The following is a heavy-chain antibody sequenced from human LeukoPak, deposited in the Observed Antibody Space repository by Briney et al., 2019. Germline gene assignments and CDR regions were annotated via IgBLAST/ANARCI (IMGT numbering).Heavy chain of an antibody. J-gene: IGHJ3*02. CDR1: GGSISSSSYY. CDR2: IYYSGST. V-gene: IGHV4-39*01. CDR3: ERSKVSTDAFDI. D-gene: IGHD1-14*01. Sequence: SETLSLTCTVSGGSISSSSYYWGWIRQPPGKGLEWIGSIYYSGSTYYNPSLKSRVTISVDTSKNQFSLKLSSVTAADTAVYYCERSKVSTDAFDIWGQGTMVTVSS.